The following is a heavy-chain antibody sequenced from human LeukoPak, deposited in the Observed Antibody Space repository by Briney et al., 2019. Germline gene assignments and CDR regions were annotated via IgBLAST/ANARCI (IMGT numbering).Heavy chain of an antibody. CDR2: ISSSSSYI. CDR3: ARDSQAVGTDFDY. J-gene: IGHJ4*02. V-gene: IGHV3-21*01. Sequence: PGGSLRLSCAASGFTFSNYNMNWVRQAPGKGLEWVSSISSSSSYITYADSVKGRFTISRDNAKDSLYLQMHSLRAEDTAVYYCARDSQAVGTDFDYWGQGTLVTVSS. D-gene: IGHD6-13*01. CDR1: GFTFSNYN.